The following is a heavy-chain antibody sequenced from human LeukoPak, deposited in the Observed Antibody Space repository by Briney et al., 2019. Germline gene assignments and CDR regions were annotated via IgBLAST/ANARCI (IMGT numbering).Heavy chain of an antibody. CDR1: GFTFSSYA. Sequence: PGGSLRLSCSASGFTFSSYAMHWVRQGPGKGLEYVSVITSDGGTTYYADSVKGRFTISRDNSKNTLYLQMSSLRAEDTAVYYCVKGPTVVFWGQGTLVTVSS. CDR3: VKGPTVVF. D-gene: IGHD4-23*01. J-gene: IGHJ4*02. V-gene: IGHV3-64D*06. CDR2: ITSDGGTT.